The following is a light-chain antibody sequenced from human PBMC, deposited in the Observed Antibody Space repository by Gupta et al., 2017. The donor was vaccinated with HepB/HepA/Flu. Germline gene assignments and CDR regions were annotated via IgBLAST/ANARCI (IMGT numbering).Light chain of an antibody. V-gene: IGLV2-18*02. CDR2: EVS. CDR3: SSYTSSTTYVI. CDR1: ISDNGSYNR. Sequence: QSPLTQPPSVSGSAGQSVTISCTGTISDNGSYNRVPWYQQPPGPAPKLVIYEVSNRPSGVPNRFSGSKSDNTASLTISGLQAEDEADYFCSSYTSSTTYVIFGGGTKLTVL. J-gene: IGLJ2*01.